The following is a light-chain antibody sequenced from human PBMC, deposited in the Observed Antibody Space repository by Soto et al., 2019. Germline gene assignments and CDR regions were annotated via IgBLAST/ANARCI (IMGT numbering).Light chain of an antibody. V-gene: IGLV1-44*01. J-gene: IGLJ2*01. CDR1: SSNIGATA. Sequence: QSVLTQPPSASGTPGQRVTISCSGSSSNIGATAVNWYQQFPRTAPKVLMFDDNQRPSGIPDRFSASKSGASAALVITGLQTGDEADFYCGVWDSTLSARVFGGGTKLTVL. CDR3: GVWDSTLSARV. CDR2: DDN.